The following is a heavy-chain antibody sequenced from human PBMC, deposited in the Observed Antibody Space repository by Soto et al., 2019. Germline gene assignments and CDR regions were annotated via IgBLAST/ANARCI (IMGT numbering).Heavy chain of an antibody. CDR1: GGTFSSYA. Sequence: GASVKVSCKASGGTFSSYAISWVRQAPGQGLEWMGGIIPIFGTANYAQKFQGRVTITADESTSTAYMELSSLRSEDTAVYYCARDRLYEDTAMAPPLKHWGQGTLVTVSS. CDR2: IIPIFGTA. V-gene: IGHV1-69*13. CDR3: ARDRLYEDTAMAPPLKH. D-gene: IGHD5-18*01. J-gene: IGHJ4*02.